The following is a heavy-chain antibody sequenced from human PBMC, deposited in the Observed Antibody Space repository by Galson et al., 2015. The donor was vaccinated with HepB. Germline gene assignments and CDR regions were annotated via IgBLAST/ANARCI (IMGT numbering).Heavy chain of an antibody. CDR3: ARDQYEVTSNYYYYGMDV. V-gene: IGHV3-48*01. J-gene: IGHJ6*02. Sequence: SLRLSCAASGFTFSSYSMNWVRQAPGKGLEWVSYISSSSSTIYYADSVKGQFTISRDNAKNSLYLQMNSLRAEDTAVYYCARDQYEVTSNYYYYGMDVWGQGTTVTVSS. CDR1: GFTFSSYS. CDR2: ISSSSSTI. D-gene: IGHD4-17*01.